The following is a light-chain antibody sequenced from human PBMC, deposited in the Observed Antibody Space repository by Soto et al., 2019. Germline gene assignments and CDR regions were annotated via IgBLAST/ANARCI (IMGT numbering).Light chain of an antibody. CDR2: EVS. CDR3: SSYTKSSTVV. CDR1: SSDVGTYSF. J-gene: IGLJ2*01. Sequence: QSALTQPASVSGSPGQSITISCTGTSSDVGTYSFVSWYQQHPGKAPKLMIYEVSNRPSGVSNRFSGSKSGNTASLTISGLQAEDDADYYCSSYTKSSTVVFGGGTKVTVL. V-gene: IGLV2-14*01.